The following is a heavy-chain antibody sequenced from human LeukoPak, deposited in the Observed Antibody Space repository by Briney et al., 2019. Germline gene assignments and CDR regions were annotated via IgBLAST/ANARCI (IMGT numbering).Heavy chain of an antibody. CDR1: GFTFSSYG. D-gene: IGHD3-16*02. CDR3: ARQYDYVWGSYRLRYFDY. CDR2: IWYDGSNK. V-gene: IGHV3-33*03. J-gene: IGHJ4*02. Sequence: GGSLRLSCAASGFTFSSYGMHWVRQAPGKGLEWVAVIWYDGSNKYYADSVKGRFTISRDNAKNSLYLQMNSLRAEDTAVYYCARQYDYVWGSYRLRYFDYWGQGTLVTVSS.